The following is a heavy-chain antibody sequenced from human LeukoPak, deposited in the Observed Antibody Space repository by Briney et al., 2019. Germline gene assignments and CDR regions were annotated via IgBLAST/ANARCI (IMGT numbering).Heavy chain of an antibody. CDR2: IYYSGSS. CDR1: GGSISSSSYY. D-gene: IGHD6-13*01. J-gene: IGHJ4*02. V-gene: IGHV4-39*01. CDR3: ASLEYSSSWSDY. Sequence: KPSETLSLTCTVSGGSISSSSYYWGWIRQPPGKGLEWIGSIYYSGSSYYNPSLKSRVTISVDTSKNQFSLKLSSVTAADTAVYYCASLEYSSSWSDYWGREPWSPSPQ.